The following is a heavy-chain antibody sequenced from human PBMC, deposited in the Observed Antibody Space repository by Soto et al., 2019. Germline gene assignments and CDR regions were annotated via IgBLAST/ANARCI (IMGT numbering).Heavy chain of an antibody. V-gene: IGHV3-9*01. D-gene: IGHD6-13*01. CDR3: AKQVTSSWDWTYFDY. Sequence: GGSLRLSCAASGFTFDDYAMHWVRQAPGKGLEWVSGISWNSGGIGYADSVKGRFTISRDKAKNSLYLQMNSLRAEDTALYYCAKQVTSSWDWTYFDYWGQGTLVTVSS. J-gene: IGHJ4*02. CDR2: ISWNSGGI. CDR1: GFTFDDYA.